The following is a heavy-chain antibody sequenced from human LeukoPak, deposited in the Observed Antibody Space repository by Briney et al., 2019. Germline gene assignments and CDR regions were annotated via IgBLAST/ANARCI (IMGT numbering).Heavy chain of an antibody. CDR3: ARGVEMEY. D-gene: IGHD5-24*01. V-gene: IGHV4-59*01. CDR2: IYYSGST. Sequence: PSETLSLTCTVSGGSISSYYWSWIRQPPGKGLEWIGYIYYSGSTNYNPSLKSRVTISVDTSKNQFSLKLSSVTAADTAVYYYARGVEMEYWGQGTLVTVSS. J-gene: IGHJ4*02. CDR1: GGSISSYY.